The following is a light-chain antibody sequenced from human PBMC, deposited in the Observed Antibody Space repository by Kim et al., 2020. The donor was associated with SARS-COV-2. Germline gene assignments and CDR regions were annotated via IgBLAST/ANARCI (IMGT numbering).Light chain of an antibody. CDR3: QQYNSYVT. Sequence: DIQMTQSPSTLSASVGDRVTITCRASQSISSWLAWYQQKPGKAPKLLIYKASSLESGVPSRFSGSGSGTEFTLTISSLQPDDFATYYCQQYNSYVTFCQGTKMDIK. CDR2: KAS. J-gene: IGKJ1*01. V-gene: IGKV1-5*03. CDR1: QSISSW.